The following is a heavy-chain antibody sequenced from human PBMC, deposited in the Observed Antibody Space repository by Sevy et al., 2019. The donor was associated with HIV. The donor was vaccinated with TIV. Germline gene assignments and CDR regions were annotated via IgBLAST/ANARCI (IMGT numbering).Heavy chain of an antibody. CDR3: AKDAGGCSGGNCYWATNYYGMDV. Sequence: GGSLRLSCAASAFTFSTYAMHWVRQAPGKGLEWVAVVSYDGGNRHYADSVKGGFTISRDNSKNTLYLQMNRLRGEDTAVYYCAKDAGGCSGGNCYWATNYYGMDVWGQGTTVTVSS. CDR1: AFTFSTYA. V-gene: IGHV3-30*18. D-gene: IGHD2-15*01. CDR2: VSYDGGNR. J-gene: IGHJ6*02.